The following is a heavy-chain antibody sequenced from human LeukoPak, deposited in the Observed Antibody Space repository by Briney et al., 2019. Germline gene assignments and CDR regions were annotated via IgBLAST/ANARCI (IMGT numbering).Heavy chain of an antibody. Sequence: GGSLRLSCAASGFTVSSYSMSWVRQAPGKGLEWVSYISSSSSTIYYADSVKGRFTISRDNSKNSLYLQMNSLRAEHTAVYYCARGSSSSRRYFDYWGQGTLVTVSS. CDR2: ISSSSSTI. CDR1: GFTVSSYS. V-gene: IGHV3-48*04. J-gene: IGHJ4*02. D-gene: IGHD6-6*01. CDR3: ARGSSSSRRYFDY.